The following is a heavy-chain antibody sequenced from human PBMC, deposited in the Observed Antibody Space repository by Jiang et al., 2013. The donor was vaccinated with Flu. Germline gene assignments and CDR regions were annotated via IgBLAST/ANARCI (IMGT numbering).Heavy chain of an antibody. J-gene: IGHJ5*02. CDR2: IYYSGST. Sequence: GLEWIGYIYYSGSTYYNPSLKSRVTISVDTSKNQFSLKLSSVTAADTAVYYCARDGPRYDSSGSWFDPWGQGTLVTVSS. V-gene: IGHV4-30-4*01. CDR3: ARDGPRYDSSGSWFDP. D-gene: IGHD3-22*01.